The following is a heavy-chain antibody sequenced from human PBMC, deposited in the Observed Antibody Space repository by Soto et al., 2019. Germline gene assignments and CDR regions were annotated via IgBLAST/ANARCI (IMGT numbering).Heavy chain of an antibody. V-gene: IGHV3-7*01. CDR2: IKQDGSEK. D-gene: IGHD2-15*01. CDR3: ARDLRSGCSGGSCYPNWFDP. J-gene: IGHJ5*02. Sequence: GGSLRLSCAASGLTFSSYWMSWVRQAPGKGLEWVANIKQDGSEKYYVDSVKGRFTISRDNAKNSLYLQMNSLRAEDTAVYYCARDLRSGCSGGSCYPNWFDPWGQGTLVTISS. CDR1: GLTFSSYW.